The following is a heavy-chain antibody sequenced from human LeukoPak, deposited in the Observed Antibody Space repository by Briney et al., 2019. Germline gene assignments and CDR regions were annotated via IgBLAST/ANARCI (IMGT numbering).Heavy chain of an antibody. Sequence: ASVKVSCKASGYTFTVYYMHWVRPAPGQGLEWMGWMNPNSGNTGYAQKFQGRVTMTRNTSISTAYMELSSLRSEDTAVYYCARGTIYSSVKDWGQGTLVTVSS. CDR2: MNPNSGNT. D-gene: IGHD6-19*01. CDR3: ARGTIYSSVKD. CDR1: GYTFTVYY. V-gene: IGHV1-8*02. J-gene: IGHJ4*02.